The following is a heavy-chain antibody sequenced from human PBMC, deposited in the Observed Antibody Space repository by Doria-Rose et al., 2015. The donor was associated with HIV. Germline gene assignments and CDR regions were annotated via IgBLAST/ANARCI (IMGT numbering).Heavy chain of an antibody. CDR2: IFSDDER. J-gene: IGHJ4*02. Sequence: ITLKESGPVLVKPTETLTLTCTVSGVSLSSPGMGVSWIRQPPGKALGWLANIFSDDERSYKTSLKSRLTISRGTSKSQVVLTMTDMDPADTATYYCARIKSSRWYHKYYFDFWGQGTLVIVSA. CDR3: ARIKSSRWYHKYYFDF. D-gene: IGHD6-13*01. CDR1: GVSLSSPGMG. V-gene: IGHV2-26*01.